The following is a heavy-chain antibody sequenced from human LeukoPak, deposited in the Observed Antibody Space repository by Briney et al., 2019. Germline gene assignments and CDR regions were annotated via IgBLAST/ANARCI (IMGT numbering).Heavy chain of an antibody. CDR1: GGSISSGGYY. CDR2: IYYSGST. CDR3: ARVGRWLQFIDY. J-gene: IGHJ4*02. D-gene: IGHD5-24*01. Sequence: PSETLSLTCTVSGGSISSGGYYWSWIRQHPGKGLEWIGYIYYSGSTNYNPSLKSRVTISVDTSKNQFSLKLSSVTAADTAVYYCARVGRWLQFIDYWGQGTLVTVSS. V-gene: IGHV4-61*08.